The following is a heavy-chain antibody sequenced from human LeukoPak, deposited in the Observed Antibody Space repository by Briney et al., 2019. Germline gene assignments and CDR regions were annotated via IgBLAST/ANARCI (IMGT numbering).Heavy chain of an antibody. J-gene: IGHJ4*02. Sequence: GGSLRLSCAAFGFTVSSNYMSWVRQAPGKGLEWVSVIYSGGSTYYADSVKGRFTISRDNSKNTLYLQMNSLRAEDTAVYYCARSVVITTFDYWGQGTLVTVSS. D-gene: IGHD3-22*01. CDR2: IYSGGST. V-gene: IGHV3-53*01. CDR1: GFTVSSNY. CDR3: ARSVVITTFDY.